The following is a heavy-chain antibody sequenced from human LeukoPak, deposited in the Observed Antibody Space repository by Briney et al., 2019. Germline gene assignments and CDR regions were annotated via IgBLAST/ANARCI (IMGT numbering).Heavy chain of an antibody. J-gene: IGHJ4*02. CDR1: GFTFSSYA. D-gene: IGHD2-2*01. Sequence: PGGSLRLSCAASGFTFSSYAMSWVRQAPGKGLEWVSAISGSGGSTYYADSVKGRFTISRDNSKNTLYLQMNSLRAEDTAVYYCAKVGGLTYQLLWARLDYWGQGTLVTVSS. CDR3: AKVGGLTYQLLWARLDY. CDR2: ISGSGGST. V-gene: IGHV3-23*01.